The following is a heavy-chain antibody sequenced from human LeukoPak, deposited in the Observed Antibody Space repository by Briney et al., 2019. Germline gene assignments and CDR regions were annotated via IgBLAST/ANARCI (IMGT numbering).Heavy chain of an antibody. D-gene: IGHD4-23*01. CDR2: IYSGGTT. Sequence: PGGSLRLPCAVSGFTVSGNYMSWVRQAPGKGLEWVSLIYSGGTTYYADSVKGRFTISRDNSKNTLYLQMNSLRAEDTAVYYRARRAGGYSHPYDYWGQGILVTVSS. CDR1: GFTVSGNY. CDR3: ARRAGGYSHPYDY. J-gene: IGHJ4*02. V-gene: IGHV3-53*01.